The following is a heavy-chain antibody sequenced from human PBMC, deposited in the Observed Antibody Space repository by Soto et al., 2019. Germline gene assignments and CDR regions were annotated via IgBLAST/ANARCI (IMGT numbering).Heavy chain of an antibody. V-gene: IGHV3-23*01. Sequence: GSLRRSCAASGFTFSSYAMSWVRQAPGKGLEWVSAISGSGGSTYYADSVKGRFTISRDNSKNTLYLQMNSLRAEDTAVYYCAIDPSSFPGPPRLFDYCGQGPLATVSS. CDR2: ISGSGGST. D-gene: IGHD6-6*01. J-gene: IGHJ4*02. CDR1: GFTFSSYA. CDR3: AIDPSSFPGPPRLFDY.